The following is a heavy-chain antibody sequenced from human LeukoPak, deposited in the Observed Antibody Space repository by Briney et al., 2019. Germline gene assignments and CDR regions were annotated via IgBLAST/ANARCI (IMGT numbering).Heavy chain of an antibody. V-gene: IGHV5-51*01. CDR2: IYPGDSDT. CDR1: GYSFTSYW. CDR3: ATHCSGGSCYSGYFDY. J-gene: IGHJ4*02. Sequence: GESLKISCKGSGYSFTSYWIGWVRQMPGKGLEWMGIIYPGDSDTRYSPSFQGQVTISADKSISTAYLQWSSLKASDTAMYYCATHCSGGSCYSGYFDYWGQGTLVTVSS. D-gene: IGHD2-15*01.